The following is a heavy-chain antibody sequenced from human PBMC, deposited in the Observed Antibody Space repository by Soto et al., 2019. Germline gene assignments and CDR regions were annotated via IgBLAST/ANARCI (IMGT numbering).Heavy chain of an antibody. Sequence: EVQLLESGGGLVQPGGSLRLSCAASGFSFTSFSMSWVRQAPGKGLEWVSAISGSSDSTYYADSMKGRFTISRDISKTTLYLQMNSLRAEDTAVYYWAKHLFTGGAGPFDYWGQGTLVTVSS. D-gene: IGHD6-19*01. CDR1: GFSFTSFS. CDR3: AKHLFTGGAGPFDY. V-gene: IGHV3-23*01. J-gene: IGHJ4*02. CDR2: ISGSSDST.